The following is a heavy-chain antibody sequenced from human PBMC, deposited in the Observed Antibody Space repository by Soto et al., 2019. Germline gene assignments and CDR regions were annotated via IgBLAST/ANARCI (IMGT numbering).Heavy chain of an antibody. CDR2: IYKGGSI. V-gene: IGHV4-4*09. J-gene: IGHJ5*02. D-gene: IGHD3-22*01. Sequence: SETLSLTCRVSGGSISNDYWTWIRQPPGKGLEWIGYIYKGGSINYNPSLKSRVTISVDTSNNQFSLKLSSVTAADTAVYYCARAYYGRSGYAVDPLGQLTLVTVSS. CDR1: GGSISNDY. CDR3: ARAYYGRSGYAVDP.